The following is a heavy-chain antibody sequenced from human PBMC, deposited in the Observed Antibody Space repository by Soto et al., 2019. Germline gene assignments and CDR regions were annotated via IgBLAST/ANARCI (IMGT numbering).Heavy chain of an antibody. D-gene: IGHD6-19*01. CDR2: IIPIFGTA. CDR1: GGTFSSYA. V-gene: IGHV1-69*13. Sequence: SVKVSCKASGGTFSSYAISWVRQAPGQGLEWMGGIIPIFGTANYAQKFQGRVTITADESTSTAYMELSSLRSEDTAVYYCARHGSMAVAGQFDYWGQGTLVTVSS. CDR3: ARHGSMAVAGQFDY. J-gene: IGHJ4*02.